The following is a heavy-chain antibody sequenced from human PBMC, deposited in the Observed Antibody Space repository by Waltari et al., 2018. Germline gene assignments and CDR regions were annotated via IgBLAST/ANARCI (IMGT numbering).Heavy chain of an antibody. CDR3: AKIAVAGNWFDP. D-gene: IGHD6-19*01. Sequence: EVQLLESGGGLVQPGGSLRLSCAASGFTLSSYAMSWVRQAPGKGLGGVSAISGSGGSTSYPDAVKGRFTISRDNSKNTLYLQMNSLRAEDTAVYYCAKIAVAGNWFDPWGQGTLVTVSS. CDR2: ISGSGGST. CDR1: GFTLSSYA. J-gene: IGHJ5*02. V-gene: IGHV3-23*01.